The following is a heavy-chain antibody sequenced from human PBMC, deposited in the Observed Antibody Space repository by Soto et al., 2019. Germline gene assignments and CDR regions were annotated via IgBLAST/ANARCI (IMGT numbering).Heavy chain of an antibody. CDR2: VNNSGTST. Sequence: EVQLLESGGGLAQPGESLTLSCAASGFMFSGYAMSWVRQAPGKGLEWVSAVNNSGTSTSYADSVKGRFTISRDNSKNTLYLQMSSLGAEDTALYYCVKDLAASGWFDPWGQGTLVIVSS. J-gene: IGHJ5*02. CDR3: VKDLAASGWFDP. V-gene: IGHV3-23*05. D-gene: IGHD2-15*01. CDR1: GFMFSGYA.